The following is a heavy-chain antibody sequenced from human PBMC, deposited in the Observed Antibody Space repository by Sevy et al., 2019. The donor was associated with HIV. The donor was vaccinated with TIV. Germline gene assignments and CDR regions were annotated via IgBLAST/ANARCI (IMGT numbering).Heavy chain of an antibody. V-gene: IGHV1-18*01. CDR3: ARDPYDSSGYYSVRGDY. CDR1: GYTFTRYA. J-gene: IGHJ4*02. D-gene: IGHD3-22*01. Sequence: ASVKVSCKASGYTFTRYAISWVRQAPGQGLEWMGWMNGYNGKTNYAQNLQGRVTMTTDTSTSTAYMELRSLRSDDTAVYYCARDPYDSSGYYSVRGDYWGQGTLVTVSS. CDR2: MNGYNGKT.